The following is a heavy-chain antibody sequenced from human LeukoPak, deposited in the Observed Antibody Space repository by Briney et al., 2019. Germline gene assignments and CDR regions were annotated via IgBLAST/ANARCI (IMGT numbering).Heavy chain of an antibody. J-gene: IGHJ4*02. D-gene: IGHD6-13*01. CDR1: GGSISSYY. CDR3: AKSQGRIAAAGIDY. V-gene: IGHV4-59*01. CDR2: IYYSGST. Sequence: SETLSLTCTVSGGSISSYYWSWIRQPPGKGLEWIGYIYYSGSTNYNPSLKSRVTISVDTSKNQFSLKLSSVTAADTAVYYCAKSQGRIAAAGIDYWGQGTLVTVSS.